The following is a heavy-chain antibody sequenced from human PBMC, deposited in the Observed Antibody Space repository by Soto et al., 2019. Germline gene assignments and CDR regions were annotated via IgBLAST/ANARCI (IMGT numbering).Heavy chain of an antibody. Sequence: ASVKVSCKASGYTFTSYSIHWVRQAPGQGLEWMGWVNAGNGNTKYSQKFQGRLTITRDTSASTAYMELSSLISEDTAVICCARVTAMVAGPFDYWGQGTQVTVSS. CDR3: ARVTAMVAGPFDY. V-gene: IGHV1-3*01. J-gene: IGHJ4*02. D-gene: IGHD5-18*01. CDR2: VNAGNGNT. CDR1: GYTFTSYS.